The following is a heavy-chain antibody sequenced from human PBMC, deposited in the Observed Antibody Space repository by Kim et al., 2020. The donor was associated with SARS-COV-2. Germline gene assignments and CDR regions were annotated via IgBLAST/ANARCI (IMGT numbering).Heavy chain of an antibody. D-gene: IGHD6-19*01. J-gene: IGHJ4*02. CDR2: VYNSGS. CDR1: GGSIRSYF. Sequence: SETLSLICTVSGGSIRSYFWTWIRQPPGKGLEWIGYVYNSGSNYNPSLKSRVTITVDTSKSQVSLRLSSVTAADTAVYYCARGGGHSASAWWDWGQGTLVTVSS. CDR3: ARGGGHSASAWWD. V-gene: IGHV4-59*01.